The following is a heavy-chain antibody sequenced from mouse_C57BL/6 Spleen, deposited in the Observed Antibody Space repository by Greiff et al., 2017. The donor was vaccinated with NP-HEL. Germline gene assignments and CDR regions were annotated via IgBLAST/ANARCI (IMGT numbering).Heavy chain of an antibody. J-gene: IGHJ2*01. Sequence: QVQLQQPGAELVRPGSSVKLSCKASGYTFTSYWMDWVQQRPGQGLEWIGNIYPSDSETPYNQKFKDKAKFTVDKSSSKAYMQLSSLTSEDSAVYYCARETGYFDYWGQGTTLTVSS. CDR1: GYTFTSYW. D-gene: IGHD4-1*01. CDR3: ARETGYFDY. CDR2: IYPSDSET. V-gene: IGHV1-61*01.